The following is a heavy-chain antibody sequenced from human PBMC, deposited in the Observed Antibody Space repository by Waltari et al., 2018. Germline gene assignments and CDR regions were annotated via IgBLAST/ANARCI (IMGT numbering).Heavy chain of an antibody. Sequence: VQLVESGGGLVKPGGSLRLSCAASGFTFSSYSMNWVRQAPGKGLEWVSSISSSSSYIYYADSVKGRFTISRDNAKNSRYLQMNSLRAEDTAVYYCARVAQVATIPRGLTGWGQGTLVTVSS. J-gene: IGHJ4*02. CDR3: ARVAQVATIPRGLTG. D-gene: IGHD5-12*01. CDR2: ISSSSSYI. V-gene: IGHV3-21*01. CDR1: GFTFSSYS.